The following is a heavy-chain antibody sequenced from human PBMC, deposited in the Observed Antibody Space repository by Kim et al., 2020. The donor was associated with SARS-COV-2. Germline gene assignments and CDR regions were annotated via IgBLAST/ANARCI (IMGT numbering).Heavy chain of an antibody. CDR3: ARGRFLEWLFPNWFDP. V-gene: IGHV3-49*03. Sequence: GGSLRLSCKASGITVADYAMTWFRQAPGKGLEWVGFIKSRAYGETTEYAASVRGRFTISRDDSKSIAYLQMNSLKIEDTAMYYCARGRFLEWLFPNWFDPWGQGTLVTVSS. D-gene: IGHD3-3*01. CDR1: GITVADYA. J-gene: IGHJ5*02. CDR2: IKSRAYGETT.